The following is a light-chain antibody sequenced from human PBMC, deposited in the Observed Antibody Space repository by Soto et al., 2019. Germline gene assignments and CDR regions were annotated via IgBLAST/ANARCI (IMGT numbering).Light chain of an antibody. CDR3: QQLTNYPRT. J-gene: IGKJ1*01. CDR1: QGISSY. Sequence: DVQLTQSPSFLSASVGDRVTITCRASQGISSYLAWYQQKPGEAPKLLIYIASTLQSEVPSRFSGSGSGTEFTLTISSLQPEDFATYYCQQLTNYPRTFGQGTKVEIK. V-gene: IGKV1-9*01. CDR2: IAS.